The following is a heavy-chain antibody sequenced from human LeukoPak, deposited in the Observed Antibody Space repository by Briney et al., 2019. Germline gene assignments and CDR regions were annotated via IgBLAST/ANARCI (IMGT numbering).Heavy chain of an antibody. D-gene: IGHD4-17*01. CDR2: IYYSGST. CDR3: ARHNDYGDYGRVAFDI. Sequence: ASETLSLTCTVSGGSISSGSYYWSWIRQPPGKGLEWIGYIYYSGSTNYNPSLKSRVTISVDTSKNQFSLKLSSVTAADTAVYYCARHNDYGDYGRVAFDIWGQGTMVTVSS. V-gene: IGHV4-61*01. J-gene: IGHJ3*02. CDR1: GGSISSGSYY.